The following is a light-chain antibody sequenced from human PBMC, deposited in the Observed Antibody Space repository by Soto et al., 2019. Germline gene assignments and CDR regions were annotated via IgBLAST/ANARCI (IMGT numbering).Light chain of an antibody. Sequence: SYELTQPPSVSVAPGQTARITCGRNNIGSKSVHWYQQKPGQAPVLVVYDDSDRPSGIPERFSGSNSGNTATLTISRVEAGDEADYYCQVWDSSSDHNWVFGGGTKLTVL. CDR2: DDS. CDR3: QVWDSSSDHNWV. V-gene: IGLV3-21*02. CDR1: NIGSKS. J-gene: IGLJ3*02.